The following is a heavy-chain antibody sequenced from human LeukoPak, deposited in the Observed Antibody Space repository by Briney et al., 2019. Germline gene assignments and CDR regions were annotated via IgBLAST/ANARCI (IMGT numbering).Heavy chain of an antibody. CDR3: AKEEVISGNHGVYFDY. V-gene: IGHV3-30*02. D-gene: IGHD3-22*01. Sequence: GGSLRLSCAASGFTFRSYGMHWVRQAPGKGLEWVAFIRYDGNSNYYADSVKGRSTISRDNSRSTLYLQMNSLRVEDTAVYYCAKEEVISGNHGVYFDYWGQGTLVTVSS. J-gene: IGHJ4*02. CDR2: IRYDGNSN. CDR1: GFTFRSYG.